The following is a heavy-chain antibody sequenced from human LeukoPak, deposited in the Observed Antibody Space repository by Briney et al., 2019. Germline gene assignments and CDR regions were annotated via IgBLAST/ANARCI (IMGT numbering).Heavy chain of an antibody. V-gene: IGHV1-2*02. J-gene: IGHJ5*02. CDR2: INPNSGGT. CDR3: ARSDYLNWFDP. D-gene: IGHD3-16*01. CDR1: GYTFTDYY. Sequence: ASVKVSCKAPGYTFTDYYLHWVRQAPGQGLEWMGWINPNSGGTIYAQKFQGRVTMTRDTSISTAYMELSRLRSDDTAVYYCARSDYLNWFDPWGQGTLVTVSS.